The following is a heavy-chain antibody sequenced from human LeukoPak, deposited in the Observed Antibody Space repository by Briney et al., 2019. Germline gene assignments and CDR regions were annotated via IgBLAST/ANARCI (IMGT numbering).Heavy chain of an antibody. CDR1: GGTFSSYA. CDR2: IIPIFGTA. CDR3: AREGRSYDYVWGSHDPKRGAFDI. V-gene: IGHV1-69*05. D-gene: IGHD3-16*01. J-gene: IGHJ3*02. Sequence: GSSVKVSCKASGGTFSSYAISWVRQAPGQGLEWMGGIIPIFGTANYAQKFQGRVTITTDESTSTAYMELSSLRSEDTAVYSCAREGRSYDYVWGSHDPKRGAFDIWGQGTMVTVSS.